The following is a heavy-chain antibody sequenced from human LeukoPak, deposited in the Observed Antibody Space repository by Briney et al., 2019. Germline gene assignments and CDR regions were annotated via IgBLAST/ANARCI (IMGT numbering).Heavy chain of an antibody. CDR1: GFTLSSYG. D-gene: IGHD1-26*01. CDR3: AKAQWELLSSFDY. CDR2: IRYEVSNK. J-gene: IGHJ4*02. Sequence: GGSLRLSCAASGFTLSSYGMHWVRQAPGKGLEWVAFIRYEVSNKYYADSVKGRFTISRDNSKNTLYLQMNSWRAEDTAVYYCAKAQWELLSSFDYWGQGTLVTVSS. V-gene: IGHV3-30*02.